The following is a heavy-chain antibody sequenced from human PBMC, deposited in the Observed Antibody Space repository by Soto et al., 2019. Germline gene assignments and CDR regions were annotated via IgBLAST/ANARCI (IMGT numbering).Heavy chain of an antibody. CDR2: INAGNGNT. Sequence: ASVKVSCKASGYTFTSYAMHWVRQAPGQRLEWMGWINAGNGNTKYSQKFQGRVTITRDTSASTAYMELSSLRSEDTAVYYCARDRTVTTYGFDYWGQGTLVTVSS. D-gene: IGHD4-17*01. CDR1: GYTFTSYA. J-gene: IGHJ4*02. V-gene: IGHV1-3*01. CDR3: ARDRTVTTYGFDY.